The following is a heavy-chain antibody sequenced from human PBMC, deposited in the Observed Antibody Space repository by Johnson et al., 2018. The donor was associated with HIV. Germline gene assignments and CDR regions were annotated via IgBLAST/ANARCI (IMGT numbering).Heavy chain of an antibody. Sequence: QVQLVESGGGVVQPGGSLRLSCAASRFTFSSYAMHWVRQAPGKGLEWVSVIYSGGGTYYADSVKGRFTISSNNSKNTLYLQRNSLRAEDTAVYYCHNPSSWSPSGDFDIWGQGTMVTVSS. J-gene: IGHJ3*02. CDR1: RFTFSSYA. D-gene: IGHD6-13*01. CDR3: HNPSSWSPSGDFDI. V-gene: IGHV3-NL1*01. CDR2: IYSGGGT.